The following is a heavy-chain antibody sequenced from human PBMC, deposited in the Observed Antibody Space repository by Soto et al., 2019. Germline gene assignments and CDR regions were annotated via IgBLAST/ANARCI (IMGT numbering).Heavy chain of an antibody. D-gene: IGHD1-1*01. Sequence: SVKGRFTISRDNAKNSLYLQMNSLRVEDTAVYYCARDRRQINLPYPYGMDVWGQGTTVTVSS. J-gene: IGHJ6*02. CDR3: ARDRRQINLPYPYGMDV. V-gene: IGHV3-48*01.